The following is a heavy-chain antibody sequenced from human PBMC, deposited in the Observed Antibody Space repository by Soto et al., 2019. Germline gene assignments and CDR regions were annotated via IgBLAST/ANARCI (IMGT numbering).Heavy chain of an antibody. CDR2: IIPIFYTT. J-gene: IGHJ4*02. CDR1: GGTFSSYT. V-gene: IGHV1-69*06. CDR3: VSRNSGNDY. Sequence: QVLLVQSGAEVKKPGSSVKVSCKASGGTFSSYTINWVRQAPGQGLEWMGGIIPIFYTTNYAQKFQGRVTITADKSTSTAYMELSSLRSEDTAVYYCVSRNSGNDYWGQGTLVTVSS. D-gene: IGHD6-19*01.